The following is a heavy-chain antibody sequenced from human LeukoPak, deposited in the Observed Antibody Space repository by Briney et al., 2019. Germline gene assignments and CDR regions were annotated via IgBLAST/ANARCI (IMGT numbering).Heavy chain of an antibody. Sequence: GGSLRLSCAASGFNLSSYAMSGVPQAPGKGLEGVSAITGSGGSTYCAVTVKGRFTITRDNSKNTLYLQMNSVRAEDTAVYYCAKPIGSYYFDYWGQGTLVIVSS. CDR2: ITGSGGST. CDR3: AKPIGSYYFDY. V-gene: IGHV3-23*01. J-gene: IGHJ4*02. D-gene: IGHD3-16*01. CDR1: GFNLSSYA.